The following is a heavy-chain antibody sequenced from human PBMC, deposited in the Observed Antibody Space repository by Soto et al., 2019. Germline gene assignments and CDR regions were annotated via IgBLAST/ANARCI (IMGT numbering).Heavy chain of an antibody. CDR3: ATMGTPVTGLYYFDY. Sequence: SETLSLTCAVSGGSISSGGYSWSWIRQPPGKGLEWIGYIYYGSTYYNPSLKSRVTISVDRSKNQFSLDLSSVTAADTAVYYCATMGTPVTGLYYFDYWGQGTLVTVSS. CDR2: IYYGST. J-gene: IGHJ4*02. V-gene: IGHV4-30-2*01. D-gene: IGHD4-17*01. CDR1: GGSISSGGYS.